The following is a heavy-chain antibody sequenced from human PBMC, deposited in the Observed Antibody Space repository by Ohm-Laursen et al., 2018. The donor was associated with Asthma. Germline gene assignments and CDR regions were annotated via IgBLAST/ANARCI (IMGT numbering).Heavy chain of an antibody. CDR1: GYTFTGYY. V-gene: IGHV1-8*02. CDR3: ARPFKTHDHGDYRDFWYFDL. D-gene: IGHD4-17*01. CDR2: MNPNSGKT. J-gene: IGHJ2*01. Sequence: TSVKVSCKASGYTFTGYYMHWVRQAPGQGLEWMGWMNPNSGKTGYAQKFQGRVIMTRNTAISTAYMEQSSLKSEDTAVYYCARPFKTHDHGDYRDFWYFDLWGRGTLVTVSS.